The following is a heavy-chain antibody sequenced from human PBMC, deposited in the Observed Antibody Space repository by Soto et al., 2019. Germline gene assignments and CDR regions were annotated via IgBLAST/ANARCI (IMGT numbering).Heavy chain of an antibody. Sequence: QVQLQESGPGLVEPSQTLSLTCTVSGDSISNGYYTWSWIRQTPGKDLEWIGHIYNSVNTYSNPSLKSRVTISADTSKNQFSLKLIAGTAADTAVYYCARGPSGDKVDYWGQGNLVTVSS. V-gene: IGHV4-30-4*01. CDR3: ARGPSGDKVDY. J-gene: IGHJ4*02. D-gene: IGHD3-10*01. CDR1: GDSISNGYYT. CDR2: IYNSVNT.